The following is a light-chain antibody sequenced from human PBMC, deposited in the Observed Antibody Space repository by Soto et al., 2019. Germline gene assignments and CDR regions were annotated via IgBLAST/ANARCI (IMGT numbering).Light chain of an antibody. CDR2: DAS. CDR1: QSIFNY. Sequence: DVQLTQSPSTLPASAGDRAAITCQATQSIFNYLNWFQQRPGKAPQLLISDASQLEPGVPSRFSGQRSGTDFTLIISDLQPEDFATYFCQQYEDLPLTFGGGTRVEV. J-gene: IGKJ4*01. V-gene: IGKV1-33*01. CDR3: QQYEDLPLT.